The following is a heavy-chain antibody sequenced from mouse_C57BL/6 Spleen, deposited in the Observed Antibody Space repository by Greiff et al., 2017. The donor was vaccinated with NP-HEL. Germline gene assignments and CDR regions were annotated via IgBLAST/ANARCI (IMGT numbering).Heavy chain of an antibody. V-gene: IGHV1-15*01. CDR1: GYTFTDYE. CDR2: IDPDTGGT. CDR3: TRGDYDYDRAY. D-gene: IGHD2-4*01. J-gene: IGHJ3*01. Sequence: VQGVESGAELVRPGASVTLSCKASGYTFTDYEMHWVKQTPVHGLEWIGAIDPDTGGTAYNQKFKGKAILTADKSSSTAYMERRSLTSEDSAVYYCTRGDYDYDRAYWGQGTLVTVSA.